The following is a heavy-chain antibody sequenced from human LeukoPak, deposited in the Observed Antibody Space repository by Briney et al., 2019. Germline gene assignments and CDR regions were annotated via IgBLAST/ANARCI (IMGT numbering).Heavy chain of an antibody. CDR3: AREGRPNAFDI. J-gene: IGHJ3*02. CDR2: MNQDGSAK. CDR1: GFTVSSNY. V-gene: IGHV3-7*01. Sequence: GGSLRLPCAASGFTVSSNYMSWVRQAPGKGLEWVANMNQDGSAKNYVDSVKVRFTISRDNAKSSLYLQMNSLRAEDTAVYYCAREGRPNAFDIWGQGTMVTVSS.